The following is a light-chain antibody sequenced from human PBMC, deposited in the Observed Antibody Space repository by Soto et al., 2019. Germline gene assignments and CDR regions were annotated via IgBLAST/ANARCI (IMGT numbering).Light chain of an antibody. CDR2: GAS. V-gene: IGKV3-15*01. Sequence: EIVMTQSPATLSVSPGERVTLSCRASQFISNSLAWYQQRPGQPPRLLIYGASTRAAGVPARFSGSRSGTEFTLTINSLQSEDFAVYYCQRYNNWPLTFGGGTKVDIK. CDR3: QRYNNWPLT. J-gene: IGKJ4*01. CDR1: QFISNS.